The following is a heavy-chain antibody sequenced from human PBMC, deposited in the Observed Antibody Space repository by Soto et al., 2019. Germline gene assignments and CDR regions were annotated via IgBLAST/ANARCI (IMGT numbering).Heavy chain of an antibody. V-gene: IGHV5-51*01. CDR1: GVNFGGLW. Sequence: GPALKLSCQASGVNFGGLWSGWVRQMPGKGLECMRIIYPRDSDTRYSPSFQGQVTISADKSISTPYLQWSSLKASDTAMYYCSREDGDRYNYYFDYWGQGTLVTVSS. D-gene: IGHD5-12*01. CDR2: IYPRDSDT. J-gene: IGHJ4*02. CDR3: SREDGDRYNYYFDY.